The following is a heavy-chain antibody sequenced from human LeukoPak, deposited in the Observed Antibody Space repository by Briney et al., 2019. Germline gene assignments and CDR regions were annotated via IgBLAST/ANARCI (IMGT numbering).Heavy chain of an antibody. CDR3: ARTSYRIFDYYGMDV. Sequence: SETLSLTCAVYGGSFSGYYWSWFRQPPGKGLEWIGEINHSGSTNYNPSLKSRVTISVDTSKNQFSLKLSSVTAADTAVYYCARTSYRIFDYYGMDVWGQGTTVTVSS. J-gene: IGHJ6*02. CDR2: INHSGST. D-gene: IGHD3-3*02. V-gene: IGHV4-34*01. CDR1: GGSFSGYY.